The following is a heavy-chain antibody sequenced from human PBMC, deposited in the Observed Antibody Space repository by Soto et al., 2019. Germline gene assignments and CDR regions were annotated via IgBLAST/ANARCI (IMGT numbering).Heavy chain of an antibody. D-gene: IGHD6-6*01. J-gene: IGHJ4*02. V-gene: IGHV3-21*01. CDR2: ISSSSSYI. Sequence: VQLVESGGGLVKPGGSLRLSCAASGFTFSSYSMNWVRQAPGKGLEWVSSISSSSSYIYYADSVKGRFTISRDNAKNSLYLQMNSLRAEDTAVYYCARDLSIAARPYGYWGQGTLVTVSS. CDR3: ARDLSIAARPYGY. CDR1: GFTFSSYS.